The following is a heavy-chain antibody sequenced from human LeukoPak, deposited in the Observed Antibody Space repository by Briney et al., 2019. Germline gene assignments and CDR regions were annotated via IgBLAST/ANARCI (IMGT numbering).Heavy chain of an antibody. CDR1: GFTLRRYD. D-gene: IGHD5/OR15-5a*01. Sequence: PGGSLRLSCAACGFTLRRYDKRGVRQARGEGGEGVAATSCSGFNSYYADSVRGRFTISRDNSQNTLYLQMDSLRAEDTALYYCAKEYSVYDFDYWGQGPLVTVSS. CDR2: TSCSGFNS. V-gene: IGHV3-23*01. J-gene: IGHJ4*02. CDR3: AKEYSVYDFDY.